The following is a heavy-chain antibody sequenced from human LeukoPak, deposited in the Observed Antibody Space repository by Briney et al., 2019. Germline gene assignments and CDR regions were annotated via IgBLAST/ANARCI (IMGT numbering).Heavy chain of an antibody. V-gene: IGHV3-23*01. J-gene: IGHJ6*02. CDR1: GFTFSSYA. CDR2: ISGSGGST. CDR3: AKDPGTFYYYYGMDV. D-gene: IGHD3-10*01. Sequence: GGSLRLSCAAYGFTFSSYAMSLVRQAPGKGLEWVSAISGSGGSTYYADSVKGRFTISRDNSKNTLYLQMNSLRAEGTAVYYCAKDPGTFYYYYGMDVWGQGTTVTVSS.